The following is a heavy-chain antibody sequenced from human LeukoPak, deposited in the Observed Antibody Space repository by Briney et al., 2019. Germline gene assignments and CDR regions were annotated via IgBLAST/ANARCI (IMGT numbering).Heavy chain of an antibody. J-gene: IGHJ4*02. CDR3: ARVDYYDSSGSDY. CDR1: GGTFSSYA. Sequence: EASVKVSCKASGGTFSSYAISWVRQAPGQGLEWMGGIIPIFGTANYAQKFQGRVTITTDESTSTAYMELSSLRSEDTAVYYCARVDYYDSSGSDYWGQGTLVTVSS. D-gene: IGHD3-22*01. CDR2: IIPIFGTA. V-gene: IGHV1-69*05.